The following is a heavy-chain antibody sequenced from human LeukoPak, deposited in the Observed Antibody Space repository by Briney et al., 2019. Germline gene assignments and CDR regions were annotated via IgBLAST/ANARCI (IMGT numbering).Heavy chain of an antibody. CDR2: MNPNSGNT. D-gene: IGHD2-21*02. Sequence: ASVKVSCKASGYTFTSYDINWVRQATGQGLEWMGWMNPNSGNTGYAQKFQGRVTMTRNTSISTAYMELSSLRSEDTAVYYCARDSYVVVVTANDAFDIWGQGTMVTVSS. V-gene: IGHV1-8*01. CDR3: ARDSYVVVVTANDAFDI. J-gene: IGHJ3*02. CDR1: GYTFTSYD.